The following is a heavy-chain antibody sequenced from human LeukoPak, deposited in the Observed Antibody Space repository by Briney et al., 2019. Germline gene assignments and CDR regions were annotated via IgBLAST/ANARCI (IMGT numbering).Heavy chain of an antibody. V-gene: IGHV3-64D*09. CDR2: ISDSGGST. J-gene: IGHJ6*02. CDR3: VRGYSFGPYGMDV. D-gene: IGHD2-15*01. Sequence: GGSLRLSCSASGFPFSSYAMHWVRQAPGKGLEYVSAISDSGGSTYYADSVKGRFTIFRDNSKNTLYLQMSSLRAEDTAVYFCVRGYSFGPYGMDVWGQGTTVTVSS. CDR1: GFPFSSYA.